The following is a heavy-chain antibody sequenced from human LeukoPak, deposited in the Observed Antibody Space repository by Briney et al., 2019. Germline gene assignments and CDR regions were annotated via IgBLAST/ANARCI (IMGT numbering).Heavy chain of an antibody. V-gene: IGHV1-18*01. CDR1: GYTFTSYG. D-gene: IGHD5-18*01. CDR2: ISAYNGNT. J-gene: IGHJ4*02. Sequence: ASVTVSCTASGYTFTSYGISWVRQAPGQGLEWMGWISAYNGNTNYARKLQGRVTMTTDTSTSTAYMELRSLRSDDTAVYYCAREGYSYGYPYFDYWGQGTLVTVSS. CDR3: AREGYSYGYPYFDY.